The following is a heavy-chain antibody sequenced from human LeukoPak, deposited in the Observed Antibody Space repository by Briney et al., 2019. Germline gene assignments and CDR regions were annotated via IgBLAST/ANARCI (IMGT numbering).Heavy chain of an antibody. Sequence: ASVKVSCKASGYTFTSYAIHRVRQAPGQGLEWMGWINAGNGNTKYSQKFQGRVTITRDTSASTVYMELSSLRSEDTAVYYCARPNYYDSSGYPNWFDPWGQGTLVTVSS. V-gene: IGHV1-3*01. J-gene: IGHJ5*02. CDR1: GYTFTSYA. CDR3: ARPNYYDSSGYPNWFDP. CDR2: INAGNGNT. D-gene: IGHD3-22*01.